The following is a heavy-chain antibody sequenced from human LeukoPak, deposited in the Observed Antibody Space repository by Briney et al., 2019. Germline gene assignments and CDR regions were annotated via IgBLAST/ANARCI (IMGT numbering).Heavy chain of an antibody. CDR3: ARDGVNWYFDL. CDR1: GFTFDDYA. Sequence: GGSLRLSCAASGFTFDDYAMHWVRQAPGKGLEWVSGISGSGDNIYYADSVKGRFTISRDNSENTLSLQMNSLRAEDTALYYCARDGVNWYFDLWGRGTLVTVSS. V-gene: IGHV3-23*01. D-gene: IGHD3-10*01. J-gene: IGHJ2*01. CDR2: ISGSGDNI.